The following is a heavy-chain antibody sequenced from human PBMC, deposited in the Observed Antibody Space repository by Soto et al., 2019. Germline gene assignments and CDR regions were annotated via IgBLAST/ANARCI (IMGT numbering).Heavy chain of an antibody. CDR1: GFTFSTYN. CDR2: ISSSSSYI. V-gene: IGHV3-21*02. Sequence: EAQLVESGGGLVKPGGSLRLSCAASGFTFSTYNMNWVRQAPGKGLEWVSSISSSSSYIYYADSVKGRFTISRDNAKNSLYLQMNSLRAEDTAVYYCARDLAAPRFDYWGQGTLVTVSS. CDR3: ARDLAAPRFDY. D-gene: IGHD6-13*01. J-gene: IGHJ4*02.